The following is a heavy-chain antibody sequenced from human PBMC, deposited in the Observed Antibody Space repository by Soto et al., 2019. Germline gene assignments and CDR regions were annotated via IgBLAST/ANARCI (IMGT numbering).Heavy chain of an antibody. CDR2: IHHSGDT. J-gene: IGHJ6*04. CDR1: GVSVNGVSDD. CDR3: ARAREGSGSDYYSHYGMDV. V-gene: IGHV4-61*01. D-gene: IGHD3-3*01. Sequence: PSETLSLTCTVSGVSVNGVSDDWSWIRPPPGKGLEWIREIHHSGDTKYNPSLKSRVTISVHTSKNQFSLNLSSVTVADKAVYYCARAREGSGSDYYSHYGMDVWGKGTTVTVSS.